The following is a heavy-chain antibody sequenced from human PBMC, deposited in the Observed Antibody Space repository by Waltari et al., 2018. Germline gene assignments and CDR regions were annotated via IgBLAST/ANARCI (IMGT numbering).Heavy chain of an antibody. V-gene: IGHV4-39*01. CDR2: IYYSGST. CDR3: ARLPLSGSYDP. Sequence: QLQLQESGPGLVKPSETLSLTCTVPGCSLSSISYYWGWIRQPPGKGLEWIGRIYYSGSTYYNPSLKSRVTISVDTSKNQFSLKLSSVTAADTAVYYCARLPLSGSYDPWGQGTLVTVSS. D-gene: IGHD1-26*01. J-gene: IGHJ5*02. CDR1: GCSLSSISYY.